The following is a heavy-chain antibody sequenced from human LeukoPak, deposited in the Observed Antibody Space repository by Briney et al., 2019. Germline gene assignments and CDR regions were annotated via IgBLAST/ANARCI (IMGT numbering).Heavy chain of an antibody. J-gene: IGHJ3*02. CDR3: ARAPYDSTGYETPLAFDI. CDR1: GFTFGTYT. V-gene: IGHV3-21*01. D-gene: IGHD3-22*01. CDR2: ISSSSSYI. Sequence: GGSLRLSCAASGFTFGTYTMNWVSQAPGKGQEWVSTISSSSSYIYYGDSVKGRFTISRDNAKNSLYLQRNSLRAEDTAVYYCARAPYDSTGYETPLAFDIWGQGTMVTVSS.